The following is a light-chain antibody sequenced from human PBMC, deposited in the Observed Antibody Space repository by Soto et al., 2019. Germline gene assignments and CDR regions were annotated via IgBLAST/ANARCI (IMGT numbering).Light chain of an antibody. Sequence: DIVMTQSPSTLSVSPGESATLSCRASQSVGSNVAWYQQKPGQAPRLLIYVTFTRATSIPARFSGRGSGTVTPLTIHSLQCEDAAVYQCQHYNTSPSLFTFGPGTNVDIK. CDR1: QSVGSN. J-gene: IGKJ3*01. CDR2: VTF. CDR3: QHYNTSPSLFT. V-gene: IGKV3-15*01.